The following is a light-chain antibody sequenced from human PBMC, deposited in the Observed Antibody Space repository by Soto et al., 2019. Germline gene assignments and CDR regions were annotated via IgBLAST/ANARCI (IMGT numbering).Light chain of an antibody. CDR2: AAS. J-gene: IGKJ5*01. CDR3: QQYYNVSIT. Sequence: DILMTQSASSLSASLGDRVTLSCWASQSVSINLTWYQQKPGQAPRVLIYAASTMPSGIPSRFSGSGSGTEFTLTISSLQSEDFAVYYCQQYYNVSITFGQGTRLEI. V-gene: IGKV3-15*01. CDR1: QSVSIN.